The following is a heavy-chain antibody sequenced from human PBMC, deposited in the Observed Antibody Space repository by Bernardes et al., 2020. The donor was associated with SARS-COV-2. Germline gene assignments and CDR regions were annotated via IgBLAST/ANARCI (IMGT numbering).Heavy chain of an antibody. J-gene: IGHJ4*02. D-gene: IGHD6-19*01. V-gene: IGHV1-18*04. Sequence: ASVKVSCKGSGYNFTDYGVSWVRQAPGQGLEWMGRISVKTGNTNFAQRFQGRVSLTTETSTTTVYMELRSLRSDDTAVYYCARIDEVTGRDYWGQGTLVTVSS. CDR2: ISVKTGNT. CDR3: ARIDEVTGRDY. CDR1: GYNFTDYG.